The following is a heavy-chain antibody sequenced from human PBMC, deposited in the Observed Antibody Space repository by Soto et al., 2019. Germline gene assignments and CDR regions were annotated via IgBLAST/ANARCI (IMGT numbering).Heavy chain of an antibody. V-gene: IGHV4-59*12. CDR2: IYYSGTT. CDR3: ARETNGLPGRGPRSLDS. J-gene: IGHJ5*01. Sequence: SETLSHTCTVSGGSISDYYWSWIRQPPGKGLEWIGYIYYSGTTNYSPSLESRVTISVDTSKNKFSLKLSSVTAADTAVYYCARETNGLPGRGPRSLDSCGQRSQVTVSS. CDR1: GGSISDYY. D-gene: IGHD2-8*01.